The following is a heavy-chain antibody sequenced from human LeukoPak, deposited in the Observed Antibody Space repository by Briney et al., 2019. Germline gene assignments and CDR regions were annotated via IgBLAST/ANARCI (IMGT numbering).Heavy chain of an antibody. CDR3: ARGQGPWFDP. Sequence: SETLSLTCNVYGGSINSYYWSWIRQPPGKGLEWIGYIHYSGSTSYHPSLKGRVTISVDTSENQFSLRLNSVTAADTATYYCARGQGPWFDPWGQGTLVTVSS. J-gene: IGHJ5*02. V-gene: IGHV4-59*01. CDR2: IHYSGST. CDR1: GGSINSYY.